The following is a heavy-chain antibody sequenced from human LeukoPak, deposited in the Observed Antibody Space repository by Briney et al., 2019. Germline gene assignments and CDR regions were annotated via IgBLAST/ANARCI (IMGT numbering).Heavy chain of an antibody. CDR1: GFTFCSYS. CDR2: ISSSSSTI. Sequence: GGSLRLSCAASGFTFCSYSMNWVREAPGKGVEWVSYISSSSSTIYYADSVKGRFTISRDNAKNSLYLQMNSLRAEDTAVYYCASAIRIAAAGIFDYWGQGTLVTVSS. V-gene: IGHV3-48*04. D-gene: IGHD6-13*01. CDR3: ASAIRIAAAGIFDY. J-gene: IGHJ4*02.